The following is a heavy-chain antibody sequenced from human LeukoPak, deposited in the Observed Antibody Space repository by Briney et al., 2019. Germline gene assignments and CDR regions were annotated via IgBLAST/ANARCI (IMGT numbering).Heavy chain of an antibody. D-gene: IGHD2-21*02. J-gene: IGHJ4*02. CDR2: VYYSGST. CDR3: ARVTSSGGVDN. CDR1: GGFINSPNYY. V-gene: IGHV4-39*07. Sequence: SETLSLTCTVSGGFINSPNYYWGWIRQPPGKGLEWVGSVYYSGSTYYNPSLKSRVVTSVDTSKKQFFLKVTSVTAADTAVYYCARVTSSGGVDNWGQGTLVTVSS.